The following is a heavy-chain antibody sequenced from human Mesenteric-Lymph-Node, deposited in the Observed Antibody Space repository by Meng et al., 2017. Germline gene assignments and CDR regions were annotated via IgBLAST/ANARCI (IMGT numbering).Heavy chain of an antibody. D-gene: IGHD3-3*01. V-gene: IGHV3-15*01. CDR1: GITFTTAW. CDR2: IKSNNNGGTT. J-gene: IGHJ4*02. CDR3: TTDETYYDFWSGYPDIDY. Sequence: GESLKISCAASGITFTTAWMAWVRQTPGRGLEWVGRIKSNNNGGTTDYAAPVKGRFSISRDDSKNTLYLQMNSLKTEDTAVYYCTTDETYYDFWSGYPDIDYWGQGTLVTVSS.